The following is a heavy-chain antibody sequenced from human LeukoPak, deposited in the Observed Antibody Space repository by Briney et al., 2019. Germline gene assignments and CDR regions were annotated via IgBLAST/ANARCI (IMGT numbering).Heavy chain of an antibody. V-gene: IGHV4-61*02. CDR2: IYTSGST. J-gene: IGHJ4*02. D-gene: IGHD3-10*01. CDR1: GGSISSGSYY. Sequence: PSQTLSLTCTVSGGSISSGSYYWSWIRQPAGKGLEWIGRIYTSGSTNYNPSLKSRVTISVDTSKNQFSLKLSSVTAADTAVYYCARGGYYMGIDYWGQGTLVTVSS. CDR3: ARGGYYMGIDY.